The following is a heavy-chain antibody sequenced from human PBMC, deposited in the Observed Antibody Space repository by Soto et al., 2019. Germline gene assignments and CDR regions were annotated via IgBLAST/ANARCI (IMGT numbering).Heavy chain of an antibody. CDR1: GFTFNTVD. Sequence: PGGSLRLSCAASGFTFNTVDMHWVRQAPGKGLETVSIISYDGSDKYYTDAVRGRFTISRDNSKNTLYLQMSSLRAEDTAVYYCAKIGVPYFYDRSGYTYWGQGTLVTVSS. CDR3: AKIGVPYFYDRSGYTY. D-gene: IGHD3-22*01. CDR2: ISYDGSDK. V-gene: IGHV3-30*18. J-gene: IGHJ4*02.